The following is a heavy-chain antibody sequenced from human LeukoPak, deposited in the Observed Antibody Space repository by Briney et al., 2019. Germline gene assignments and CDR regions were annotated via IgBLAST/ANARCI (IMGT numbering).Heavy chain of an antibody. CDR3: ARRYYDFWSGYCDY. V-gene: IGHV4-38-2*01. Sequence: NPSETLSLTCAVSGYSISSGYYWGWIRQPPGKGLEWIGSIYHSGSTYYNPSLKSRVTISVDTSKNQFSLKLSSVTAAHTAVYYCARRYYDFWSGYCDYWGQGTLVTVSS. CDR1: GYSISSGYY. J-gene: IGHJ4*02. CDR2: IYHSGST. D-gene: IGHD3-3*01.